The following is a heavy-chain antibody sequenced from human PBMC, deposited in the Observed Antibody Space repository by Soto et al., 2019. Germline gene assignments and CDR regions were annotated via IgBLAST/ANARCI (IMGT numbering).Heavy chain of an antibody. CDR3: ARGLGCTNGVCYRGEGNFDY. V-gene: IGHV6-1*01. Sequence: PSQTLSLTCAISGDSVSSNSAAWNWIRRSPSRGLEWLGRTYYRSKWYNDYAVSVKSRITINPDTSKNQFSLQLNSVTPEDTAVYYCARGLGCTNGVCYRGEGNFDYWGQGTLVTVSS. J-gene: IGHJ4*02. D-gene: IGHD2-8*01. CDR2: TYYRSKWYN. CDR1: GDSVSSNSAA.